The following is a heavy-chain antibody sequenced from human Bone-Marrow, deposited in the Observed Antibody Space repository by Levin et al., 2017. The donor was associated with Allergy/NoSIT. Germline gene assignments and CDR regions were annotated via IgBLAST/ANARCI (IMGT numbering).Heavy chain of an antibody. CDR3: AKDISGDGSNFDQ. CDR1: GFTVDDYA. Sequence: GGSLRLSCAVSGFTVDDYAMHWVRQAPGKGLEWVSGITWNRGKKDYADSVKGRFTISRDNAKNSLYLQMNSLRTEDTALYYCAKDISGDGSNFDQWGQGTLVTVTS. V-gene: IGHV3-9*01. J-gene: IGHJ5*02. CDR2: ITWNRGKK. D-gene: IGHD5-24*01.